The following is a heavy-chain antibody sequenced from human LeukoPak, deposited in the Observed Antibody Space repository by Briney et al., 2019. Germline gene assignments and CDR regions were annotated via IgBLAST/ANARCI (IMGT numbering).Heavy chain of an antibody. J-gene: IGHJ6*02. D-gene: IGHD4-17*01. Sequence: PGESLKISCKGSGYSFTSYWIGWVRQMPGKGLEWMGIIYPGDSDTRYSPSFQGQVTISADKSISTAYLQWSSLKASDTAMYYCARHDYGDSLGNYYGMDVWGQGTTVTVSS. CDR1: GYSFTSYW. CDR3: ARHDYGDSLGNYYGMDV. V-gene: IGHV5-51*01. CDR2: IYPGDSDT.